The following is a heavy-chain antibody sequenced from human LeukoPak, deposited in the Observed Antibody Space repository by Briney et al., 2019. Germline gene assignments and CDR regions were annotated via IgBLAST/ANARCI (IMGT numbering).Heavy chain of an antibody. V-gene: IGHV3-11*01. CDR3: ASGRDILVAGPGGYFDY. D-gene: IGHD6-19*01. CDR1: GFSFSDYH. CDR2: IGPGGGAT. Sequence: PGGSLRLSCAASGFSFSDYHMSWVRQAPGKGLEWVSYIGPGGGATFFADSVKGRFTISTDSAKNSLYLQMNSLTADDTAVYYCASGRDILVAGPGGYFDYWGQGTLVTVSS. J-gene: IGHJ4*02.